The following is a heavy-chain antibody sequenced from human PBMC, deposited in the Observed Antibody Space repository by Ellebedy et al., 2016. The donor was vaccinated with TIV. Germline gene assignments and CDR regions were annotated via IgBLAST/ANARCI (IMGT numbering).Heavy chain of an antibody. Sequence: GESLKIPCAASGFTFTQYWLHWVRQAPGQGPVWVSRINSDGSSTTYADSVKGRLTISRDNAKNTLYLQMNSLRAEGTAVYYCARAGSSGWEAYFDLWGRGTLVTVSS. CDR3: ARAGSSGWEAYFDL. CDR1: GFTFTQYW. V-gene: IGHV3-74*01. CDR2: INSDGSST. J-gene: IGHJ2*01. D-gene: IGHD6-19*01.